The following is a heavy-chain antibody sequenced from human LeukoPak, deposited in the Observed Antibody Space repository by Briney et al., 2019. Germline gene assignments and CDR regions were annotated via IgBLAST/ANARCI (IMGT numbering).Heavy chain of an antibody. CDR2: MSYDGSNK. CDR3: AKGYAVNYYGSGSHSEYFQH. CDR1: GFTFSSYG. J-gene: IGHJ1*01. Sequence: GRSLRLSCAASGFTFSSYGMHWVRQAPGKGLEWVAVMSYDGSNKYYADSVKGRFTISRDNSKNTLYLQMNSLRAEDTAVYYCAKGYAVNYYGSGSHSEYFQHWGQGTLVTVSS. D-gene: IGHD3-10*01. V-gene: IGHV3-30*18.